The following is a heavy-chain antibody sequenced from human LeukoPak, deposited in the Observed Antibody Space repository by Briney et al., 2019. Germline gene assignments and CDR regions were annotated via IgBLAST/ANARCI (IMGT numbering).Heavy chain of an antibody. CDR1: GYTFITYW. CDR2: TDPSDSYT. V-gene: IGHV5-10-1*01. D-gene: IGHD6-6*01. CDR3: ARHDFSSSSSFDI. Sequence: GESLKISCKGSGYTFITYWISWVRQMPGKGLEWMGRTDPSDSYTNYSPSFQGHVTISADKSISTAYLQWSSLKASDTAMYYCARHDFSSSSSFDIWGRGTMVTVSS. J-gene: IGHJ3*02.